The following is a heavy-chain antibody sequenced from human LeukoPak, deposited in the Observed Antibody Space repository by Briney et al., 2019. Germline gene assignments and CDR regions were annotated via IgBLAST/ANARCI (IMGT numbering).Heavy chain of an antibody. Sequence: GGSLRLSCAASGFTFSSYSMNWVRQAPGKGLEWVSSISSSSSYIYYADSVKGRFTISRDNAKNSLYLQMSSLRAEDTAVYYCARVPSGIGVSDAFDIWGQGTMVTVSS. J-gene: IGHJ3*02. V-gene: IGHV3-21*01. D-gene: IGHD3-3*01. CDR2: ISSSSSYI. CDR1: GFTFSSYS. CDR3: ARVPSGIGVSDAFDI.